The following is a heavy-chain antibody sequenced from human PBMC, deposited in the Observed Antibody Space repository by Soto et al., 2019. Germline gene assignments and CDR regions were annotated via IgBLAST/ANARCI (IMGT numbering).Heavy chain of an antibody. J-gene: IGHJ5*01. D-gene: IGHD1-7*01. CDR3: AGSPGLSRISANTLGA. V-gene: IGHV3-74*01. CDR2: INGDGSST. Sequence: GGSLRLSCAASGFTFSSHWMHWVRQAPGKGLVWVSRINGDGSSTSYADSVKGRFTISRDNAKNMLYLQVNSLRADDTAVYYCAGSPGLSRISANTLGAWGQGTLVTVSS. CDR1: GFTFSSHW.